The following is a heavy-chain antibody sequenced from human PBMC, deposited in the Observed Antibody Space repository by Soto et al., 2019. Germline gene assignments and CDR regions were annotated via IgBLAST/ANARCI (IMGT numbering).Heavy chain of an antibody. CDR1: GDSISTFY. CDR2: VYYTGST. Sequence: SETLSLTCTVSGDSISTFYWGWMRQSPGKELEWIGYVYYTGSTNYNPSLKSRVTISVDRSKNQFSLKLTSANAADTVVYYCARGRTVRNYADDSSDYFYFFDYWGQGTQVTVSS. D-gene: IGHD3-22*01. J-gene: IGHJ4*02. CDR3: ARGRTVRNYADDSSDYFYFFDY. V-gene: IGHV4-59*01.